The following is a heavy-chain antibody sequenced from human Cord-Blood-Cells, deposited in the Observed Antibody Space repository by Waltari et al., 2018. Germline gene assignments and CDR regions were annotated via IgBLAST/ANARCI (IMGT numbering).Heavy chain of an antibody. D-gene: IGHD6-6*01. Sequence: EVQLVESGGGLIQPGGSLRLSCAASGFTVSSNYMRWVRQAPGKGREWGSVIYRGCSRYYADSGKGRFNISRDNSKKTLYLQMNRLRAGDKAVYYCARDGFRGSSSPSSDYWGQGTLVTVSS. J-gene: IGHJ4*02. V-gene: IGHV3-53*01. CDR1: GFTVSSNY. CDR3: ARDGFRGSSSPSSDY. CDR2: IYRGCSR.